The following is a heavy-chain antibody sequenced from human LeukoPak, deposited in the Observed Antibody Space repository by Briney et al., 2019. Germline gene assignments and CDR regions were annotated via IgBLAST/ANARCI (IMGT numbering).Heavy chain of an antibody. CDR1: GCSIISISYY. CDR2: IYSSVST. V-gene: IGHV4-39*07. CDR3: ARDPFSGYGRFDY. Sequence: PSETLSLTFTVSGCSIISISYYSGWIRQPPGKGLELIGNIYSSVSTYYNTSRNSRVTISVETSRMQFSLKLNSVTAAETAVYCCARDPFSGYGRFDYWGQGTLVTVSS. D-gene: IGHD5-12*01. J-gene: IGHJ4*02.